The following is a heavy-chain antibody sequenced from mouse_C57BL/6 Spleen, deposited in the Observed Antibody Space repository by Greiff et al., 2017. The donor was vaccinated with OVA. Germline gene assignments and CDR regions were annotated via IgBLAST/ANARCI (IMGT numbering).Heavy chain of an antibody. V-gene: IGHV1-50*01. D-gene: IGHD4-1*02. CDR3: ASPTGGFAY. CDR1: GYTFTSYW. Sequence: VQLQQPGAELVKPGASVKLSCKASGYTFTSYWMQWVKQRPGQGLEWIGEIDPSDSYTNYNQKFKGKATLTVDTSSSTAYMQLSSLTSEDSAVYYCASPTGGFAYWGQGTLVTVAA. J-gene: IGHJ3*01. CDR2: IDPSDSYT.